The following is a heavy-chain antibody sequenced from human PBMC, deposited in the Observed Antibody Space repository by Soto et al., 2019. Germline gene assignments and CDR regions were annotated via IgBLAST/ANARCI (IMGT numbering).Heavy chain of an antibody. J-gene: IGHJ5*02. CDR3: ARGFSFNWFDP. CDR1: GFTFSSYW. CDR2: INSEGSGA. V-gene: IGHV3-74*01. Sequence: GGSLRLSCAASGFTFSSYWMHWVRQAPGKGLVWVSRINSEGSGADYADSVKGRFTITRDNAKNTLYVQMSSLRVEDTAVYYCARGFSFNWFDPWGQGTLVTVSS.